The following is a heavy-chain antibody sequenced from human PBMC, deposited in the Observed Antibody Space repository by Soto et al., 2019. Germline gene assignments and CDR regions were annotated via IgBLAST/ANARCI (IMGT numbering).Heavy chain of an antibody. CDR1: GYTFTGHY. J-gene: IGHJ4*02. V-gene: IGHV1-2*02. Sequence: QVHLVQSGAEVKKPGASVKVSCKASGYTFTGHYMHWVRQAPGQGLEWMGYIDLDSGNTRYEQKYQRRVTTTSDASITTAYTELLGLRTDDTAVYYCGPGPTGAAGCDYWAQGTLVSVSS. D-gene: IGHD2-15*01. CDR2: IDLDSGNT. CDR3: GPGPTGAAGCDY.